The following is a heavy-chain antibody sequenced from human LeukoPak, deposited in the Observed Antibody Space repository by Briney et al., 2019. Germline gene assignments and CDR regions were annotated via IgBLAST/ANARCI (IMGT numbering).Heavy chain of an antibody. V-gene: IGHV1-18*01. CDR3: ARDSRWLQLIAYYFDY. CDR1: GYTFTSYG. Sequence: GASVKVSCKASGYTFTSYGISWVRQAPGQGLEWMGWISAHNGNTNYAQKLQGRVTMTTDTSTSTAYMELRSLRSDDTAVYYCARDSRWLQLIAYYFDYWGQGTLVTVSS. CDR2: ISAHNGNT. J-gene: IGHJ4*02. D-gene: IGHD5-24*01.